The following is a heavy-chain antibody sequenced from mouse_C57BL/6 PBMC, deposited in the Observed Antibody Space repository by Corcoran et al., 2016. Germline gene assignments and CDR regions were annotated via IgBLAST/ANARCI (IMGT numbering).Heavy chain of an antibody. D-gene: IGHD3-2*02. CDR2: INTYSGVP. CDR3: ARGDSSGYVDAMDY. V-gene: IGHV9-3*01. CDR1: GYTFTTYG. J-gene: IGHJ4*01. Sequence: QIQLVQSGPELKKPGETVKISCKASGYTFTTYGMSWVKQAPGKGLKWMGWINTYSGVPTYADDFKGRFAFSLETSASTAYLQINNLKNEDTATYFCARGDSSGYVDAMDYWGQGTSVTVSS.